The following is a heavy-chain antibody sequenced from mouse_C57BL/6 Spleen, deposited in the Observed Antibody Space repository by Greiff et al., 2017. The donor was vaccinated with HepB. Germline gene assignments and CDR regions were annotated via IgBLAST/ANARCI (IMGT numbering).Heavy chain of an antibody. D-gene: IGHD1-1*01. CDR3: ARILRGSSPHWYVDV. V-gene: IGHV2-2*01. CDR2: IWSGGST. CDR1: GFSLTSYG. J-gene: IGHJ1*03. Sequence: VQLQQSGPGLVQPSQSLSITCTVSGFSLTSYGVHWVRQSPGKGLEWLGVIWSGGSTDYNAAFISRLSISKDNSKSQVFFKMNSLQADDTAIYYCARILRGSSPHWYVDVWGTGTTVTVSS.